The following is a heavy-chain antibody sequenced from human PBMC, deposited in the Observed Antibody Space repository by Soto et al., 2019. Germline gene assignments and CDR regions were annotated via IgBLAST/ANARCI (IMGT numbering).Heavy chain of an antibody. CDR1: GFTFSSYG. J-gene: IGHJ4*02. CDR2: ISYDGSNK. V-gene: IGHV3-30*18. CDR3: AKGEGPFDY. Sequence: GGSLRLSCAASGFTFSSYGMHWVRQAPGKGLEWVAVISYDGSNKYYADSVKGRFTISRDNSKNTLYLQMNSLRAEDTAVYYCAKGEGPFDYWGQGTLVTVSS.